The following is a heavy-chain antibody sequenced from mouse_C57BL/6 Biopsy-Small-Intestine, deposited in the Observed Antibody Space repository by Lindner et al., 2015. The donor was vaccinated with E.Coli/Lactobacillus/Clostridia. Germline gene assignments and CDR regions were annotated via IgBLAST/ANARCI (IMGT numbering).Heavy chain of an antibody. D-gene: IGHD2-1*01. CDR1: GYSFTSYW. J-gene: IGHJ4*01. Sequence: VQLQESGPELVKPGASVKLSCKASGYSFTSYWMHWVKQRPGQGLEWIGKIDPSDSETHYNQKFKDTATLTVDKSSSTAYMQFNSLTSEDSAVYYCARGDGNYEDYSMDYWGQGTSVTVSS. CDR2: IDPSDSET. CDR3: ARGDGNYEDYSMDY. V-gene: IGHV1-52*01.